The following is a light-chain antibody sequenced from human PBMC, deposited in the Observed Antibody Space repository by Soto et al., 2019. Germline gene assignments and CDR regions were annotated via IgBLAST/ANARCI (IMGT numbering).Light chain of an antibody. CDR3: CSYAPISTVV. V-gene: IGLV2-23*01. J-gene: IGLJ3*02. CDR1: SSDVGSYNL. Sequence: QSVLTQPASVSGSPGQSITISCTGTSSDVGSYNLVSWYQQHPGKAPKLMIYEDNKRPSGVSNRFSGSKSGNTASLTSSGLHAEDEAHYYCCSYAPISTVVFGGGTQLTVL. CDR2: EDN.